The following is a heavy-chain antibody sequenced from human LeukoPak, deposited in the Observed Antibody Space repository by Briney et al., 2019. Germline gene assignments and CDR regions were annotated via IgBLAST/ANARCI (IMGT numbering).Heavy chain of an antibody. Sequence: GGSLRLSCAASGFTFINYSMNWVRQAPGKGLEWVANIKQDETEKFYLGSVKGRFTISRDNAKNSLYLQMNNLRAEDTAVYYCAKYYYGPWGQGTLVTVSS. CDR2: IKQDETEK. J-gene: IGHJ5*02. D-gene: IGHD3-10*01. V-gene: IGHV3-7*03. CDR3: AKYYYGP. CDR1: GFTFINYS.